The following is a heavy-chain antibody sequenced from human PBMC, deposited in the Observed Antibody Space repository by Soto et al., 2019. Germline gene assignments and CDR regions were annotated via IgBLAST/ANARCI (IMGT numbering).Heavy chain of an antibody. Sequence: SXKVSCKVSGYTXSELSMHLVRQAPGKGLEWMGGFDPEDGEAIYAQKLQGRVTITEDTSTDTAYMELSSLRSEDTAVYYCATVSSRFLEPFDYWGQGTLGTVSS. V-gene: IGHV1-24*01. J-gene: IGHJ4*02. CDR3: ATVSSRFLEPFDY. D-gene: IGHD3-3*01. CDR2: FDPEDGEA. CDR1: GYTXSELS.